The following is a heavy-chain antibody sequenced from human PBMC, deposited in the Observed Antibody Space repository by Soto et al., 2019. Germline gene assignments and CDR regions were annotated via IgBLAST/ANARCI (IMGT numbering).Heavy chain of an antibody. CDR2: MYYSGST. D-gene: IGHD5-12*01. CDR1: GAPITTHY. Sequence: SETLSLTCTVSGAPITTHYWSWIRQPPGKGLEWIGYMYYSGSTIYNPSLKSRVTILVDTSKNQFSLKLSSVTAADTAVYYCAKHQDGYNFFDYWGQGTMVTVSS. CDR3: AKHQDGYNFFDY. J-gene: IGHJ4*02. V-gene: IGHV4-59*08.